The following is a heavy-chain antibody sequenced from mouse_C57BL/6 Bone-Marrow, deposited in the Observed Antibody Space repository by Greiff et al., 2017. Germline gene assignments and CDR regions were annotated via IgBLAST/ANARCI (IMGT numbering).Heavy chain of an antibody. CDR2: IWRGGST. J-gene: IGHJ3*01. CDR1: GFSLTSYG. V-gene: IGHV2-5*01. D-gene: IGHD2-4*01. CDR3: AKNYLDYDGVAY. Sequence: VKLMESGPGLVQPSQSLSITCTVSGFSLTSYGVHWVRQSPGKGLEWLGVIWRGGSTDYNAAFMSRLSITKDNSKSQVFFKMNSLQADDTAIYYCAKNYLDYDGVAYWGQGTLVTVSA.